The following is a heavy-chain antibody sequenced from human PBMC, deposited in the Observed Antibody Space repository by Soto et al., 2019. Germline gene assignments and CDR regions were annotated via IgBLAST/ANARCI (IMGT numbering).Heavy chain of an antibody. D-gene: IGHD4-17*01. CDR2: IIPIFATA. Sequence: SAEVCFKASWGTFISYAVSWVRQAPVQGLEWMGGIIPIFATANYAQKFQGRVTITADESTSTAYMELSSLRSEDTAVYYCARGGWATVTPNWFGPWGQGTLVTVSS. CDR1: WGTFISYA. CDR3: ARGGWATVTPNWFGP. V-gene: IGHV1-69*13. J-gene: IGHJ5*02.